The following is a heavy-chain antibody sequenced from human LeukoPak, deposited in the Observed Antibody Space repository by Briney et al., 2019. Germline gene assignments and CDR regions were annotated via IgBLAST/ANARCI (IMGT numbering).Heavy chain of an antibody. J-gene: IGHJ6*03. V-gene: IGHV3-23*01. D-gene: IGHD2-15*01. CDR1: GFTFSIYA. CDR3: AKDTTAWWYHRAYMDV. CDR2: ISGSGDTT. Sequence: GGSLRLSCAASGFTFSIYAMSWVRQAPGGGLEWVSAISGSGDTTYHADSVKGRFTISRDNSESRLSLQMDSLRAEDTAVYFCAKDTTAWWYHRAYMDVWGKGTTVTVSS.